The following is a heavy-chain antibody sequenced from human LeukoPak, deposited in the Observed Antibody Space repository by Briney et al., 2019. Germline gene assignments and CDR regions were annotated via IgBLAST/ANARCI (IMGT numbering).Heavy chain of an antibody. CDR1: GGTISSYY. V-gene: IGHV4-59*01. CDR3: ARAPSGATLPPYYYYYMDV. Sequence: SETLSLTCTVSGGTISSYYWSWIRLPPGKGLEWIGYIYYSGSTNYNPSLKSRVTISVDTSKNQFSLKLSSVTAADTAVYYCARAPSGATLPPYYYYYMDVWGKGTTVTVSS. J-gene: IGHJ6*03. D-gene: IGHD1-26*01. CDR2: IYYSGST.